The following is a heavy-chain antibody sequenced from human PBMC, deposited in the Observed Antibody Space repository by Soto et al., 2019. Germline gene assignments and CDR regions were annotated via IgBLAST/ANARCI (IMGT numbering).Heavy chain of an antibody. J-gene: IGHJ6*02. V-gene: IGHV1-18*01. CDR1: GYSFTRYG. D-gene: IGHD3-16*01. CDR3: ARMGDVTYYYYGLDV. Sequence: QVQLVQSGAEVKKPGASVKVSCKASGYSFTRYGISWVRQAPGQGREWMGWISGYNANTNYPENLQGRVTMTTDTSTSTEYMKVRNLISDDTAVYYCARMGDVTYYYYGLDVWGQGTTVNVS. CDR2: ISGYNANT.